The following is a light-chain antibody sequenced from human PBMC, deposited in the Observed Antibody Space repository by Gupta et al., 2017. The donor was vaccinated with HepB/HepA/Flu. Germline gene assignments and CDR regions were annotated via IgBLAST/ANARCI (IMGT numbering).Light chain of an antibody. Sequence: QSVLTQPPSVSGAPGQRVTISCTASSSNVGAGYDVHWYQQLPGTAPKLLIYGNNNRPSGVPDRFSGSKSGTSASLAITGLQAEDEADYYCQSYDSSLSEGVFGGGTKLTVL. J-gene: IGLJ2*01. V-gene: IGLV1-40*01. CDR1: SSNVGAGYD. CDR3: QSYDSSLSEGV. CDR2: GNN.